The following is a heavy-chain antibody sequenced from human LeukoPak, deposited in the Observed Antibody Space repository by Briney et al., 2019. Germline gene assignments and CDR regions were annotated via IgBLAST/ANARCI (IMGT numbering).Heavy chain of an antibody. V-gene: IGHV4-30-4*01. CDR2: IYYSGST. CDR1: GGSISSRDYY. CDR3: ARFSSMADSPGSDY. J-gene: IGHJ4*02. D-gene: IGHD2/OR15-2a*01. Sequence: SETLSLTCTGSGGSISSRDYYWSWIRQPPGKGLEWIGYIYYSGSTYYNPSLKSRVTISVDTSKNQFSLKLSSVTAADTAVYYCARFSSMADSPGSDYWWQGTLVTVSS.